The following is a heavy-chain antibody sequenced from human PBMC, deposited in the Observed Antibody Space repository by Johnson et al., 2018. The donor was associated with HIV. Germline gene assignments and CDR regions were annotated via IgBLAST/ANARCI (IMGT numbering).Heavy chain of an antibody. CDR3: ARDPQWWEYAFDI. J-gene: IGHJ3*02. Sequence: VQLVESGGGLVQPGRSLRLSCAASGFIFDDYAMHWVRQAPGKGLEWVSGISWNSGSIGYADSVKGRFTISRDNAKNSLYLQMNSLRAEDTAVYYCARDPQWWEYAFDIWGQGTMVTVSS. CDR1: GFIFDDYA. V-gene: IGHV3-9*01. CDR2: ISWNSGSI. D-gene: IGHD1-26*01.